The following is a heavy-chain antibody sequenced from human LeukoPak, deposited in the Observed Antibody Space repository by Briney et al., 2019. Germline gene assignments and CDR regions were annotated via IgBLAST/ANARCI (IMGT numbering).Heavy chain of an antibody. CDR3: AKKVVPAAIGDYYYYMDV. V-gene: IGHV4-4*07. CDR1: GGSISSYY. CDR2: IYTSGNT. D-gene: IGHD2-2*02. Sequence: PSETLSLTCTVSGGSISSYYWSWIRQPAGKGLEWIGHIYTSGNTNYNPSLKSRVTISVDTSKNQFSLKLSSVTAADTAVYYCAKKVVPAAIGDYYYYMDVWGKGTTVTVSS. J-gene: IGHJ6*03.